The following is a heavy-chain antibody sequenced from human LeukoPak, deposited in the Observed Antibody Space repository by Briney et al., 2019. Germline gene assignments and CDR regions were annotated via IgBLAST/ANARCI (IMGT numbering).Heavy chain of an antibody. D-gene: IGHD6-13*01. CDR1: GFTFSNYW. Sequence: SGGSLRLSCAASGFTFSNYWMHWVRQAPGKGLVWVSRINSDARSTGYADSVKGRFTISRDNSRNTLYLQMNSLRAEVTAVYYCAKDSRSLAAAGEVDYWGQGTLVTVSS. J-gene: IGHJ4*02. CDR3: AKDSRSLAAAGEVDY. V-gene: IGHV3-74*01. CDR2: INSDARST.